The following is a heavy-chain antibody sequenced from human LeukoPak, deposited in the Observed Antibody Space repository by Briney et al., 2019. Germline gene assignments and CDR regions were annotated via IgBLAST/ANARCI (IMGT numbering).Heavy chain of an antibody. Sequence: SETLSLTCAAYGVSSSGYYWSWIRQPPGKGLEWVGEINHSGSTNYNPALKSRGTISADTSKNQFSLKLSSVTAADTAVYYCAGQSLRYFDWSYAFDIWGQGTMVTVSS. CDR2: INHSGST. CDR3: AGQSLRYFDWSYAFDI. V-gene: IGHV4-34*01. J-gene: IGHJ3*02. D-gene: IGHD3-9*01. CDR1: GVSSSGYY.